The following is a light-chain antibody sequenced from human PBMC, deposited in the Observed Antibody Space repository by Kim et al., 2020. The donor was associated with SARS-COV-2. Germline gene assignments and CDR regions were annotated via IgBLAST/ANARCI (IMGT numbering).Light chain of an antibody. Sequence: GQSVTISCTGTSSDVGYYKRVSWYHQTPGTAPKLLIYDVCDRPSGVPDRFSGSKSGNTASLTISGLQAEDEADYYCSSYTYTSTFVFGTGTKVTVL. CDR2: DVC. CDR1: SSDVGYYKR. J-gene: IGLJ1*01. V-gene: IGLV2-18*02. CDR3: SSYTYTSTFV.